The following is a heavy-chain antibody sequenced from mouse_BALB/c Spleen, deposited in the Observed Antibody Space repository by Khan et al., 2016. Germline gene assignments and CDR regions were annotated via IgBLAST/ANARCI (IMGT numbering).Heavy chain of an antibody. CDR3: AIGGDYGGFAS. D-gene: IGHD1-1*02. J-gene: IGHJ3*01. Sequence: QIQLVPSGPELKKPGETVKISCKASGYTFTNYGMNWVKQAPGKGLKWMGWINTYTGESTYADDFKGRFAFSLQTSASTAYLQINNLTNEDTAAYFCAIGGDYGGFASWGQGTLVTVSA. CDR1: GYTFTNYG. V-gene: IGHV9-3-1*01. CDR2: INTYTGES.